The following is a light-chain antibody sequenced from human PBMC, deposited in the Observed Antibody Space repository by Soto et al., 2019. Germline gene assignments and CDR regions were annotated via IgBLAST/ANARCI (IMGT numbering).Light chain of an antibody. Sequence: EIVLTQSPGTLSLSPGERAMLSCRASQSVSSSYLAWYQQKPGQAPRLLIYGASSRATGIPDRFSGSGSGTDFTLTISRLEPEDFAVNYCQQYGSSPYTFGQGTKLEIK. CDR2: GAS. CDR3: QQYGSSPYT. CDR1: QSVSSSY. V-gene: IGKV3-20*01. J-gene: IGKJ2*01.